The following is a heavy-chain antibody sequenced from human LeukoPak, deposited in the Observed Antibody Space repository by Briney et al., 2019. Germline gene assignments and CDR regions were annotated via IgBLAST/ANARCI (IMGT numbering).Heavy chain of an antibody. CDR2: ISGDGNAK. CDR3: ARDRLRIFGVVTYMFDY. Sequence: GGSLRLSCAASGFSFSSYSINWVRQAPGKGLEWVSYISGDGNAKHYTDSVKGRFTISRDNAKNSLYLQMNSLRAEDTAVYYCARDRLRIFGVVTYMFDYWGQGTLVTVSS. CDR1: GFSFSSYS. J-gene: IGHJ4*02. D-gene: IGHD3-3*01. V-gene: IGHV3-48*04.